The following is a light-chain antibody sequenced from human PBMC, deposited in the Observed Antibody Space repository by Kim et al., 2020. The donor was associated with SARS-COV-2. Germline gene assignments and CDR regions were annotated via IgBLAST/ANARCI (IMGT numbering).Light chain of an antibody. CDR3: QQRSNFLT. CDR1: QSVSTF. J-gene: IGKJ4*01. CDR2: DAS. V-gene: IGKV3-11*01. Sequence: EIVLTQSPATLSMSPGERATLSCRASQSVSTFLAWYQQKPGQSPRLLIYDASKRATGIPARFSGSGSGTDFTLTISTLEPEDFAVYYCQQRSNFLTFGGGTKVDIK.